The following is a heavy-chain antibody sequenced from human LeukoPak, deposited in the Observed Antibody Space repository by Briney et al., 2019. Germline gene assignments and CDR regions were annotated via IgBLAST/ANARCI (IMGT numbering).Heavy chain of an antibody. CDR3: ARTVGATRSYFDY. CDR2: IIPIFGTA. D-gene: IGHD1-26*01. J-gene: IGHJ4*02. Sequence: GASVKVSCKASGGTFSSYAISWVRQAPGQGLEWMGGIIPIFGTANYAQKFQGRVTITADEFTSTAYMELSSLRSEDTAVYYCARTVGATRSYFDYWGQGTLVTVSS. V-gene: IGHV1-69*13. CDR1: GGTFSSYA.